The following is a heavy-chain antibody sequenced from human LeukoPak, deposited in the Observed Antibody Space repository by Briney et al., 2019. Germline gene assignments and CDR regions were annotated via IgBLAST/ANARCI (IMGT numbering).Heavy chain of an antibody. D-gene: IGHD1-26*01. CDR1: GFTFSSYW. Sequence: GGSLRLSCAASGFTFSSYWMHWGRQPPGKGLVWVSRITSDGSGIGYADSVKGRFSTSRDNAKNTLYLQMNSLRAEDTAVYYCARGRLVGALDYWGQGTLVTVSS. V-gene: IGHV3-74*01. CDR3: ARGRLVGALDY. CDR2: ITSDGSGI. J-gene: IGHJ4*02.